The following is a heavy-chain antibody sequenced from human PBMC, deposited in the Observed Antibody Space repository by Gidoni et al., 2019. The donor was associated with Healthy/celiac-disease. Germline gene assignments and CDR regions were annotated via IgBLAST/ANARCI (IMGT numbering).Heavy chain of an antibody. J-gene: IGHJ4*02. Sequence: EVQLVESGGGLVQPGGSLSLSCSASGFTFSSYAMHWVRQAPGKGLEYVSAISSNGGSTYYADSVKGRFTISRDNSKNTLYLQMSSLRAEDTAVYYCVKGPAVVGLDGWGQGTLVTVSS. D-gene: IGHD6-13*01. CDR1: GFTFSSYA. CDR2: ISSNGGST. CDR3: VKGPAVVGLDG. V-gene: IGHV3-64D*06.